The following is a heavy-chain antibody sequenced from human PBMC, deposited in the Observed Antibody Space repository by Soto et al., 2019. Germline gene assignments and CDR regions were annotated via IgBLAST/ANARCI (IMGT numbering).Heavy chain of an antibody. CDR3: ARAAVGYYGMDV. V-gene: IGHV6-1*01. Sequence: SQTLSLTCAISGDSVSSNSASWNWIRQSPSRGLEWLGRTYYRSRWYNDYAVSVISRITVTPDTSKNQFSLQLNSVTPEDTAVYYCARAAVGYYGMDVWGQGTTVTVSS. CDR2: TYYRSRWYN. J-gene: IGHJ6*02. CDR1: GDSVSSNSAS. D-gene: IGHD6-19*01.